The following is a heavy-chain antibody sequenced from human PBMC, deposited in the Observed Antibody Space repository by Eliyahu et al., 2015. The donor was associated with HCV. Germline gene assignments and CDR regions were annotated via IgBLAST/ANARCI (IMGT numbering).Heavy chain of an antibody. CDR1: GYSISSAYY. J-gene: IGHJ5*02. CDR3: ARAQSQLQRSWFDP. Sequence: QVQLQESGPGLVKPSETLSLTCAVSGYSISSAYYWGWIRRPPGKGLEWIGNVYHSGSTYYNPSLKSRVTISVDTSKSQLSLKLNSVTAADTAVYYCARAQSQLQRSWFDPWGQGTLVTVSS. D-gene: IGHD2-2*01. CDR2: VYHSGST. V-gene: IGHV4-38-2*01.